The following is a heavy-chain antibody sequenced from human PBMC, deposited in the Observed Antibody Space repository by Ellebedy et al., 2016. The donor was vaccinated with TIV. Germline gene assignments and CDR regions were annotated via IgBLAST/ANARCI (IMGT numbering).Heavy chain of an antibody. J-gene: IGHJ6*02. CDR2: FFFSGET. D-gene: IGHD3-16*01. Sequence: SETLSLXXTVSGGSISRFSWTWIRQPPGKGLVWVGYFFFSGETNYNPSFKRRVTISVDTAQNQFSMNLSSVTAADTAVYYCARFDYDVEGYYGLDVWGQGTTVTVSS. CDR1: GGSISRFS. V-gene: IGHV4-59*01. CDR3: ARFDYDVEGYYGLDV.